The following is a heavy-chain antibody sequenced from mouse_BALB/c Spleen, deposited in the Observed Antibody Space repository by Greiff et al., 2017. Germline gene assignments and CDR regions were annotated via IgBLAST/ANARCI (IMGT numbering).Heavy chain of an antibody. CDR1: GFTFSSFG. D-gene: IGHD2-3*01. CDR2: ISSGSSTI. Sequence: EVMLVESGGGLVQPGGSRKLSCAASGFTFSSFGMHWVRQAPEKGLAWVAYISSGSSTIYYADTVKGRFTISRDNPKNTLFLQMTSLRSEDTAMYYCARSGDGPLRNYFDYWGQGTTLTVSS. V-gene: IGHV5-17*02. CDR3: ARSGDGPLRNYFDY. J-gene: IGHJ2*01.